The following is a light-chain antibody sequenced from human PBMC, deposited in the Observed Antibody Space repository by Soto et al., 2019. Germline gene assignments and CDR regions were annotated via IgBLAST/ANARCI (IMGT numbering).Light chain of an antibody. Sequence: EIVLTQSPATLSLSPGERATLSCRASQSISTYLAWYQQRPGQAPRLLIYDASSRAPGIPARFSGSESGTDFTLTISSLEPEDFAVYYCQQRSNWPPFTFGPGTKVDVK. CDR2: DAS. J-gene: IGKJ3*01. CDR1: QSISTY. V-gene: IGKV3-11*01. CDR3: QQRSNWPPFT.